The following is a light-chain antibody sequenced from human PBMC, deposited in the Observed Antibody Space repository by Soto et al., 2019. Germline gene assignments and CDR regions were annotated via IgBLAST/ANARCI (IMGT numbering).Light chain of an antibody. CDR3: QEYNTFWT. J-gene: IGKJ1*01. CDR2: DVS. V-gene: IGKV1-5*01. Sequence: DIQMTQSPSTLSASVGDRVTITCRASQTISSWLAWYQQKPGKAPKLLIYDVSSLESGVPSRFIGTGSGTEFTLTISSLQPDDSATYYCQEYNTFWTFGQGTKVEIK. CDR1: QTISSW.